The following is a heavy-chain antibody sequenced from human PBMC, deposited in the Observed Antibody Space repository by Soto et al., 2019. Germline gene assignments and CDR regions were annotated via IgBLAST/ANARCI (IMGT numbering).Heavy chain of an antibody. J-gene: IGHJ4*02. CDR1: GFTFSNYA. V-gene: IGHV3-23*01. Sequence: EVQLLESGGGLVQPGGSLRVSCAASGFTFSNYAMTWVRQAPGKGLEWVSVICGSGGSTYYADSVKGRFTISRDNSKNTLYMQLNSLRAEDTAVYSCAKLSGGSCYSPIDSWGQGILVTVSS. CDR2: ICGSGGST. CDR3: AKLSGGSCYSPIDS. D-gene: IGHD2-15*01.